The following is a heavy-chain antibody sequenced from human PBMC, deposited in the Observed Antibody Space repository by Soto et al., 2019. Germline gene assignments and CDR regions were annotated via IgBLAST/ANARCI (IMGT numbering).Heavy chain of an antibody. CDR2: INGYNGNT. V-gene: IGHV1-18*01. CDR1: GYTFTSYG. Sequence: ASVKVSCKASGYTFTSYGISWVRQAPGQGLEWMGWINGYNGNTNHAQKLQGRVTMSTDTSTSTAYMELRSLRSDDSAVYYCASSYYYDSSGYLPPIYYYGMDVWGQGTTVTSP. J-gene: IGHJ6*02. D-gene: IGHD3-22*01. CDR3: ASSYYYDSSGYLPPIYYYGMDV.